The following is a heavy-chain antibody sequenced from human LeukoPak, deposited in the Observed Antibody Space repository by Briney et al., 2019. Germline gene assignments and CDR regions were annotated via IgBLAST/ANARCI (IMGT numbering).Heavy chain of an antibody. D-gene: IGHD5-24*01. J-gene: IGHJ3*02. CDR3: AHGKEMATIRVDAFDI. Sequence: SGPTLVHPTHTLTLTCTFSGFSLSTSGGGVGWIRQPPGKALEWLALIYWDDDKRYSPSLKSRLTITKDTSKNQVVLTMTNMDPVDTATYYCAHGKEMATIRVDAFDIWGQGTMVTVSS. V-gene: IGHV2-5*02. CDR2: IYWDDDK. CDR1: GFSLSTSGGG.